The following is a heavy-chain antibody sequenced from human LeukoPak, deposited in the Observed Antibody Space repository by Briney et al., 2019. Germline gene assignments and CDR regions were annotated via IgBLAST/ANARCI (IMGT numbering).Heavy chain of an antibody. CDR1: GFTFSSYA. V-gene: IGHV3-30*02. CDR2: IRYDGSNK. Sequence: GGSLRLSCAASGFTFSSYAMHWVRQAPGKGLEWVAFIRYDGSNKYYADSVKGRFTISRDNSKNTLYLQMNSLRAEDTAAYYCAVRGVIVGYYMDVWGKGTTVTVSS. CDR3: AVRGVIVGYYMDV. D-gene: IGHD3-10*01. J-gene: IGHJ6*03.